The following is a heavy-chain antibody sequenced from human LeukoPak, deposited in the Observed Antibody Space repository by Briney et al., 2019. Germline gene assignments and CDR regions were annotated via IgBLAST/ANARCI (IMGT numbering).Heavy chain of an antibody. D-gene: IGHD6-13*01. Sequence: GGSLRLSCAGSGFTFGGYGMHWFRQTPGKGREWVAVIAYDGSRAFYADSLKGPFTISRDNSNNTMSVQMDDLRAEDTAVYYCTRYSNDHFDYWGQGTLVTVSS. CDR1: GFTFGGYG. V-gene: IGHV3-33*01. CDR3: TRYSNDHFDY. J-gene: IGHJ4*02. CDR2: IAYDGSRA.